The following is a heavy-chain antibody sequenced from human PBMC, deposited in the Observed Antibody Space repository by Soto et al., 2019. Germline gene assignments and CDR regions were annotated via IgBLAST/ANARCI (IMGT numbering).Heavy chain of an antibody. CDR1: GGTFGSHT. D-gene: IGHD3-10*01. V-gene: IGHV1-69*01. Sequence: QVQLVQSGSEVKKPGSSLTVSCAASGGTFGSHTVTWVRQAPGQGHEWVGGIIPMSGARNNAQKFRGTVTITADASTNTGYLGLNTLRFDDTAVYYCATRSGFGRLGFDVWGRGTTVSAS. CDR3: ATRSGFGRLGFDV. CDR2: IIPMSGAR. J-gene: IGHJ3*01.